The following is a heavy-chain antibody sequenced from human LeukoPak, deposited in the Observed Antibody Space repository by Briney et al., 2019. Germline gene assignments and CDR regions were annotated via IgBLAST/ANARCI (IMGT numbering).Heavy chain of an antibody. V-gene: IGHV4-59*01. D-gene: IGHD3-16*01. CDR2: IYYSGST. J-gene: IGHJ6*02. Sequence: SETLSLTCSVSGGSFSSYYWSWIRQPPGKGLEWIGYIYYSGSTNYNPSLKSRVTISVDTSKNQFSLKLSSVTAADTAVYYCAREVMWGGVLDVWGQGTTVTVSS. CDR1: GGSFSSYY. CDR3: AREVMWGGVLDV.